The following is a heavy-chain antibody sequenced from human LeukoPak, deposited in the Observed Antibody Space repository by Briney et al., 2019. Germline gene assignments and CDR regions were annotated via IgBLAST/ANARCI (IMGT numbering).Heavy chain of an antibody. J-gene: IGHJ4*02. V-gene: IGHV4-4*02. Sequence: SETLSLTCAVSGDSISSSNWWSWVRQPPGKGLEWIGEIYHSDNTIYNPSLKSRVTISIDKSKNQFSLRLSSVTAADTAVYFCASAPCGGDCYLGHWGQGTLDTVSS. CDR1: GDSISSSNW. D-gene: IGHD2-21*02. CDR3: ASAPCGGDCYLGH. CDR2: IYHSDNT.